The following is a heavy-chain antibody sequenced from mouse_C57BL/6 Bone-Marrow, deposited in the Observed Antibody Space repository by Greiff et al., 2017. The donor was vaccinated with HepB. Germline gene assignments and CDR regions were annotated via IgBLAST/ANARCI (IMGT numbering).Heavy chain of an antibody. Sequence: QVQLQQSGPELVKPGASVKISCKASGYAFSSSWMNWVKQRPGKGLEWIGRIYPGDGDTNYNGKFKGKATLTADKSSSTAYMQLSSLTSEDSAVYFCARFRCYYWGQGTTLTVSS. CDR3: ARFRCYY. V-gene: IGHV1-82*01. CDR1: GYAFSSSW. J-gene: IGHJ2*01. CDR2: IYPGDGDT.